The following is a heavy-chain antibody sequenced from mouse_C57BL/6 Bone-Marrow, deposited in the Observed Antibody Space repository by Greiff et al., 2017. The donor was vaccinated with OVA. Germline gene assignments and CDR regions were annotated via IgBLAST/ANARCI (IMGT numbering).Heavy chain of an antibody. Sequence: QVQLQQPGAELVKPGASVKLSCKASGYTFTSYWITWVKQRPGQGLEWIGWFYPGSGSIKYNEKFKDKATLTADKSSSTVYMELSRLTSEDSAVYFGARQLPWYCDVWGTGTTVTVSS. CDR2: FYPGSGSI. CDR3: ARQLPWYCDV. CDR1: GYTFTSYW. J-gene: IGHJ1*03. V-gene: IGHV1-62-2*01.